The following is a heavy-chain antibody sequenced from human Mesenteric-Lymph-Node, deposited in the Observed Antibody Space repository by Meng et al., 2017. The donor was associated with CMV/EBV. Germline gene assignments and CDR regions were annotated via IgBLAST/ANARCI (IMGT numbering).Heavy chain of an antibody. D-gene: IGHD6-25*01. J-gene: IGHJ4*02. CDR2: MNPDSGNT. CDR3: VRDPAADY. V-gene: IGHV1-8*01. CDR1: GYTFVNYD. Sequence: ASVKVSCKASGYTFVNYDIIWVRQATGQGLEYMGWMNPDSGNTGFAREFQGRVTMTRDSSISTAYMELSGLTSDDTAIYYCVRDPAADYWGQGTLVTVSS.